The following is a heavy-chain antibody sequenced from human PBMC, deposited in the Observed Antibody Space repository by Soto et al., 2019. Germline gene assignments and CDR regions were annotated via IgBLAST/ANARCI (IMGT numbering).Heavy chain of an antibody. V-gene: IGHV4-4*07. CDR3: ARNSEGSGYYNHNNIYNRFDP. D-gene: IGHD3-3*01. J-gene: IGHJ5*02. CDR1: GGSISSYY. CDR2: IYTSGST. Sequence: PSETLSLTCTVSGGSISSYYWSWIRQPAGKGLEWIGRIYTSGSTNYNPSLKSRVTMSVDTSKNQFSLKLSSVTAADKAVYYCARNSEGSGYYNHNNIYNRFDPWGQGTMVTVSS.